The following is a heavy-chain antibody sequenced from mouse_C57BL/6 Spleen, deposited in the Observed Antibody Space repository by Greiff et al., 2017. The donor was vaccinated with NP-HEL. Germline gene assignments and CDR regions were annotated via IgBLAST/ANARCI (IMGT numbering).Heavy chain of an antibody. CDR3: ARQGGYAMDY. CDR1: GFTFSSYT. J-gene: IGHJ4*01. CDR2: ISGGGGNT. Sequence: DVKLVESGGGLVKPGGSLKLSCAASGFTFSSYTMSWVRQTPEKRLEWVATISGGGGNTYYPDSVKGRFTISRDNAKNTLYLQMSSLRSEDTALYYCARQGGYAMDYWGQGTSVTVSS. V-gene: IGHV5-9*01.